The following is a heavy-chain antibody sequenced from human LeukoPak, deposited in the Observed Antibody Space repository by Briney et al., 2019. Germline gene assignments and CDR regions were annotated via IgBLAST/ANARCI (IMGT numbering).Heavy chain of an antibody. CDR2: ISYDGNYR. Sequence: PGRSLRLSCAASGFIFSTYAMHWVSQAPGKGLEWVAIISYDGNYRNYADSVKGRFTISRDNSKNTLHLQMNSLGAEDTAVYYCARPAPPGGIVYGFHIWGQGTMVTVSS. CDR3: ARPAPPGGIVYGFHI. D-gene: IGHD3-16*02. J-gene: IGHJ3*02. CDR1: GFIFSTYA. V-gene: IGHV3-30*03.